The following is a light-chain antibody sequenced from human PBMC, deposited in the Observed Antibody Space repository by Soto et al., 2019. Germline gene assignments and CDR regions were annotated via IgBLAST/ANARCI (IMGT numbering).Light chain of an antibody. CDR2: DAS. CDR1: QSVSNY. CDR3: QQHSIWPWT. V-gene: IGKV3-11*01. J-gene: IGKJ1*01. Sequence: EIVLTQSPATLSLSPGERATLSCWASQSVSNYFVWYQQKPGQAPRLLIYDASKRATGIPARFSGSGSGTDFTLTISSLEPEDFAVYYCQQHSIWPWTFGQGTKV.